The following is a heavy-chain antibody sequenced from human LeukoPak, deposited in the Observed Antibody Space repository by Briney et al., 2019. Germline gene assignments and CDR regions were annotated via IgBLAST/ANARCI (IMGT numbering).Heavy chain of an antibody. Sequence: PGGSLRLSCAASGFTFSSYSVNWVRQAPGKGLEWVSSISSSSSYIYYADSVKGRFTISRDNAKNSLYLQMNSLRAEDTAVYYCASHYHTNYMDVWGKGTTVTVSS. CDR2: ISSSSSYI. J-gene: IGHJ6*03. CDR3: ASHYHTNYMDV. CDR1: GFTFSSYS. V-gene: IGHV3-21*01. D-gene: IGHD3-9*01.